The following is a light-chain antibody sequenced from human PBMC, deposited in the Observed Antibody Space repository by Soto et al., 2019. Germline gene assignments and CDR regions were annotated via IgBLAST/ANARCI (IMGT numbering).Light chain of an antibody. J-gene: IGKJ1*01. CDR1: QSINNK. V-gene: IGKV3-15*01. CDR2: GAS. CDR3: QQYNNWPPNT. Sequence: EIVMTQSPATLSVSPGGRAALCCRASQSINNKLAWYQQKPGQAPRLLIYGASTRATGIPGRFSGSGSGTEFTLTIHSLQSEDFAVYYCQQYNNWPPNTFGQGTKV.